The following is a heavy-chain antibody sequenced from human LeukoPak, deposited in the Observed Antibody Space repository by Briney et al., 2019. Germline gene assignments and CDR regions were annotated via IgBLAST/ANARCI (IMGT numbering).Heavy chain of an antibody. CDR3: ARGPSFGSSSRFDS. Sequence: SQTLSLTCTVSGGSMSSGGDYWTWIRQHPGKGLEWIGYISSRGNTSYNPSLKSRLTISLDTSKSQFSLQLNSATAADTAVYYCARGPSFGSSSRFDSWGQGTLVTVSS. J-gene: IGHJ4*02. V-gene: IGHV4-31*03. D-gene: IGHD6-6*01. CDR1: GGSMSSGGDY. CDR2: ISSRGNT.